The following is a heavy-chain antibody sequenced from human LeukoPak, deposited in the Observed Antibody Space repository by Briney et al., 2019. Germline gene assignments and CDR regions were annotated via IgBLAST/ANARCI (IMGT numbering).Heavy chain of an antibody. V-gene: IGHV3-48*01. CDR2: ISSSSGTI. CDR1: GFTFSSYS. Sequence: PGGSLRLSCAASGFTFSSYSMNWVRQAPGKGLEWVSYISSSSGTIYYADSVKGRFTISRDNAKNSLYLQMNSLRAEDTAVYYCARVPLVLPFVVSWGQGTLVTVSS. CDR3: ARVPLVLPFVVS. D-gene: IGHD3-3*01. J-gene: IGHJ5*02.